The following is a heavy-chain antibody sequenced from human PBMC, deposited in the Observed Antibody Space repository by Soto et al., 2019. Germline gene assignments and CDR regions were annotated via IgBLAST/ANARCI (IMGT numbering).Heavy chain of an antibody. Sequence: SESMFRTCTVTGVSIPSGDKYWCWIRQPPGKGLEWIGYIYYSGSTYYNPSLKSRVSISVDTSKNQFSLKLSSVTAADTAVYYCASHDYAHYGMDVWCQGTTVT. CDR2: IYYSGST. CDR3: ASHDYAHYGMDV. CDR1: GVSIPSGDKY. J-gene: IGHJ6*02. D-gene: IGHD3-16*01. V-gene: IGHV4-30-4*02.